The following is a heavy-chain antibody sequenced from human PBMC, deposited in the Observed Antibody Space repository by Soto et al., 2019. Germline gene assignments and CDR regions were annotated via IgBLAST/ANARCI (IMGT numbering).Heavy chain of an antibody. D-gene: IGHD3-10*01. J-gene: IGHJ4*02. Sequence: GASVKVSCKASGYTFTGYYMHWVRQAPGQGLEWMGWINPNSGGTNYAQKFQGWVTMTRDTSISTAYMELSRLRSDDTAVYYCARAAGGGAHYPALDYWGQGTLVTVSS. CDR1: GYTFTGYY. V-gene: IGHV1-2*04. CDR2: INPNSGGT. CDR3: ARAAGGGAHYPALDY.